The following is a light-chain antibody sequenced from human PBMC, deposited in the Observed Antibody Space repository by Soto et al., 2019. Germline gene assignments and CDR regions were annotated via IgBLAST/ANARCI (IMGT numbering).Light chain of an antibody. CDR2: GAT. J-gene: IGKJ3*01. CDR3: QQSSGSLT. Sequence: EIQLTQSPSSLSASVGDRVTITCRTSQNIRNYLSWFQQRPGKDPKLLIYGATSLQSGVPSRFSGSGSWTEFTLTISSLQTEDFATYYWQQSSGSLTFGPGTKVDIK. CDR1: QNIRNY. V-gene: IGKV1-39*01.